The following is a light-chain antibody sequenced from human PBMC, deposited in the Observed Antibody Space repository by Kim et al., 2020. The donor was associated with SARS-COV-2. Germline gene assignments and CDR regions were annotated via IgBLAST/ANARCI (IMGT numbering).Light chain of an antibody. CDR1: QSVSSNY. CDR3: QHYGSSSRT. Sequence: EIVLTQSPGTLSLSPGERATLSCRASQSVSSNYLAWYQQKPGQSPRLLIYSVSTRATGIPDRFSGSGSGTDFTLTISGLEPEDFAVYYCQHYGSSSRTFGHGTKVEIK. J-gene: IGKJ1*01. CDR2: SVS. V-gene: IGKV3-20*01.